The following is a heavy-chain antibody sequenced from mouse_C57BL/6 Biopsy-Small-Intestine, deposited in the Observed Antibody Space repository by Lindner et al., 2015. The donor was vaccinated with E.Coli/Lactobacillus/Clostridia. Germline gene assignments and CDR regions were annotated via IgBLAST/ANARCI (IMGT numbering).Heavy chain of an antibody. V-gene: IGHV1-31*01. CDR1: GYSFTGYY. CDR3: ARDHYSNYVGPWFAY. CDR2: IYPYNGVS. Sequence: VQLQESGPELVKPGASVKISCKASGYSFTGYYMHWVKQSHGNILDWIGYIYPYNGVSSYNQKFKGKATLTVDKSSSTAYMQLSSLTSEDSAVYFCARDHYSNYVGPWFAYWGQGTLVTVSA. J-gene: IGHJ3*01. D-gene: IGHD2-5*01.